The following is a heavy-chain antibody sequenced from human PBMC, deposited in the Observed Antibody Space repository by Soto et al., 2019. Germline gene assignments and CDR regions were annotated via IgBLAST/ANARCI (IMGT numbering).Heavy chain of an antibody. D-gene: IGHD3-22*01. CDR2: IIPIFGTA. V-gene: IGHV1-69*13. CDR1: GGTFSSYA. J-gene: IGHJ6*02. CDR3: ASSYDSSGYYPFGMDV. Sequence: GASVXVSCKASGGTFSSYAISWVRQAPGQGLEWMGGIIPIFGTANYAQKFQGRVTITADESTSTAYMELSSLRSEDTAVYYCASSYDSSGYYPFGMDVWGQGTTVTVSS.